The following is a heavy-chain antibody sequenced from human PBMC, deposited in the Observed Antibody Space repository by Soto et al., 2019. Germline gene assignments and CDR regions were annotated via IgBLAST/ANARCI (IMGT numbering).Heavy chain of an antibody. Sequence: ASVKVSCKASGGTFSSYTISWVRQAPGQGLEWMGRIIPILGIANYAQKFQGRVTITADKSTSTADMELSSLRSEDTAVYYCAREGTDYYGSGSYYKRGYWFDPWGQGTLVTVSS. CDR1: GGTFSSYT. V-gene: IGHV1-69*04. CDR3: AREGTDYYGSGSYYKRGYWFDP. CDR2: IIPILGIA. J-gene: IGHJ5*02. D-gene: IGHD3-10*01.